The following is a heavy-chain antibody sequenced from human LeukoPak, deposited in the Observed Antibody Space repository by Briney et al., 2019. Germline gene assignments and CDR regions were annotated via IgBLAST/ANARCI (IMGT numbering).Heavy chain of an antibody. D-gene: IGHD3-10*01. V-gene: IGHV1-2*02. J-gene: IGHJ4*02. CDR2: INPNSGGT. CDR3: ARIITMVRGDTFDY. Sequence: GASVKVSCKASGYTFTGYYMHWVRQAPGQGLEWMGWINPNSGGTNYPQKFQGRVTMTRDTSISTAYMELSRLRSDDTAVYYCARIITMVRGDTFDYWGQGTLVTVSS. CDR1: GYTFTGYY.